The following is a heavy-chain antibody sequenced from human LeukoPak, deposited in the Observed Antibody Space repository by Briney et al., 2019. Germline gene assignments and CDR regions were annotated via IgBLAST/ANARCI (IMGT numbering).Heavy chain of an antibody. V-gene: IGHV1-18*01. CDR2: ISAYNGNT. D-gene: IGHD6-19*01. CDR3: ARERVHSGWYVDY. CDR1: XYTFTSYG. Sequence: VKVSCKXXXYTFTSYGISWVRQAPGQGLEWMGWISAYNGNTNYAQKLQGRVTMTTDTSTSTAYMELRSLRSDDTAVYYCARERVHSGWYVDYWGQGTLVTVSS. J-gene: IGHJ4*02.